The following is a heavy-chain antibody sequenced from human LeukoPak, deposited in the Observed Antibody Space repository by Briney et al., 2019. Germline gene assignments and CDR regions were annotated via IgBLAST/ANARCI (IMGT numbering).Heavy chain of an antibody. D-gene: IGHD1-1*01. CDR3: AKARVPRTVWDY. CDR1: GFTFSSYA. J-gene: IGHJ4*02. V-gene: IGHV3-23*01. CDR2: ISGSGGST. Sequence: GGSPRLSCAASGFTFSSYAMSWVRQAPGKGLEWVSAISGSGGSTYYADSVKGRFTISRDNSKNTLYLQMNSLRAEDTAVYYCAKARVPRTVWDYWGQGTLVTVSS.